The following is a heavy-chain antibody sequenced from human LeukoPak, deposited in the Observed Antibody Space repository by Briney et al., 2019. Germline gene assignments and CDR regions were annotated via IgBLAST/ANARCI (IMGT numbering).Heavy chain of an antibody. Sequence: PSETLSLTCTVSGGSISSYYWSWIRQPPGKGLEWIGYIYYSGSTSYNPSLKSRVTISVDTSKNQFSLKLSSVTAADTAVYYCARDAAAPTVSYYYYGMDVWGQGTTVTVSS. D-gene: IGHD6-13*01. CDR2: IYYSGST. CDR3: ARDAAAPTVSYYYYGMDV. V-gene: IGHV4-59*01. J-gene: IGHJ6*02. CDR1: GGSISSYY.